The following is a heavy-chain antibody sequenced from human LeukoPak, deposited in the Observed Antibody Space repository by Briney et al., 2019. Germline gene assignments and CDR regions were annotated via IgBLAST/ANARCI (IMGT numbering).Heavy chain of an antibody. V-gene: IGHV3-21*01. CDR1: GFTFSSYS. J-gene: IGHJ2*01. D-gene: IGHD6-19*01. CDR2: ISSGSNYI. Sequence: GGSLRLSCAASGFTFSSYSMNWVRQAPGKGLEWVSSISSGSNYIYYADAVKGRFTISRDNAKNSLYLQMNSLRAEDTAVYYCARDLLQWLVPDYWYFDLWGRGTLVTVSS. CDR3: ARDLLQWLVPDYWYFDL.